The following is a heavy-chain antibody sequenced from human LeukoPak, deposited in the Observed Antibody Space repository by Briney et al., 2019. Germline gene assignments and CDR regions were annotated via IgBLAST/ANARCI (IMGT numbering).Heavy chain of an antibody. CDR3: ARDLYSISSYNWFDP. CDR1: GYTFTSYG. J-gene: IGHJ5*02. Sequence: ASVKVSCKASGYTFTSYGISWVRHPPGQGLEWMGWISSYNCNTNYAQKPQGRGTMTTDTSTTTAYMELRSLRSDDTAVYYCARDLYSISSYNWFDPWGQGTLVTVSS. D-gene: IGHD6-6*01. CDR2: ISSYNCNT. V-gene: IGHV1-18*01.